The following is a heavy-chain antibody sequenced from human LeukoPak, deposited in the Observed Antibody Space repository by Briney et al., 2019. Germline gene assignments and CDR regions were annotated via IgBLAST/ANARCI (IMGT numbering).Heavy chain of an antibody. CDR2: IRDSGSST. J-gene: IGHJ4*02. V-gene: IGHV3-23*01. CDR1: GFTFSSYA. Sequence: GGSLGLSCAASGFTFSSYAMSWVRQAPGKGLEWVSGIRDSGSSTYYVDSVKGRFTISRDNSKNTLYLQVNSLQPEDTAIYYCVKKLVGTTSGGPLDYWGQGTLVIVSS. CDR3: VKKLVGTTSGGPLDY. D-gene: IGHD1-26*01.